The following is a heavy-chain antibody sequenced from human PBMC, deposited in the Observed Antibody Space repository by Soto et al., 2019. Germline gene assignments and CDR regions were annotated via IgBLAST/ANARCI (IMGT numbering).Heavy chain of an antibody. D-gene: IGHD2-21*02. CDR1: VGSFSGYY. V-gene: IGHV4-34*01. Sequence: QVQLQQWGAGLLKPSETLSLTCAVYVGSFSGYYWSWIRQPPGKGLEWIGEINHSGSTNYNPSLKSRDTISVDTSKNQFSLKLSSVTAADTAVYYCEQAGGGVTEAFDIWGQGTMVTVSS. CDR3: EQAGGGVTEAFDI. CDR2: INHSGST. J-gene: IGHJ3*02.